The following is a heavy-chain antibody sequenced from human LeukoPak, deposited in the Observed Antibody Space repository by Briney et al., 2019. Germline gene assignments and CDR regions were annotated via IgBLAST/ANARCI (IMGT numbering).Heavy chain of an antibody. Sequence: PGGSLRLSCAASGFTFSNYAMSWVRQAPGKGLEWVSVIYSVNSTYYADSVKGRFTISRDNSKNTLYLQMNSLRAEDTAVYYCARGPPRYQLLFFGYWGQGALVTVSS. CDR2: IYSVNST. J-gene: IGHJ4*02. D-gene: IGHD2-2*01. CDR1: GFTFSNYA. CDR3: ARGPPRYQLLFFGY. V-gene: IGHV3-53*01.